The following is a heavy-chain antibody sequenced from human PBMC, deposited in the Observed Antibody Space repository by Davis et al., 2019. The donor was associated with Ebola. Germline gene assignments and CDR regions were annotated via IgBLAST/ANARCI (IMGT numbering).Heavy chain of an antibody. Sequence: PGGSLRLSCAASGFTFSSFAMTWVRQVPGKGLEGVSAINGGGGSTYYPDSVKGRFTVSRDNSKNTLYLQMNSLRAEDTAVYYCARYVSRSFKYWGQGTLVTASS. CDR1: GFTFSSFA. V-gene: IGHV3-23*01. D-gene: IGHD2-15*01. J-gene: IGHJ4*02. CDR2: INGGGGST. CDR3: ARYVSRSFKY.